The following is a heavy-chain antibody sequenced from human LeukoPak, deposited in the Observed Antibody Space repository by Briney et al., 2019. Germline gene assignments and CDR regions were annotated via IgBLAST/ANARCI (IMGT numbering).Heavy chain of an antibody. D-gene: IGHD3-16*02. CDR2: ITSGGDYM. V-gene: IGHV3-21*01. Sequence: PGGSLRLSCAASGFTFGGYTMSWVRQAPGKGLQWVSTITSGGDYMYYADPAKGRFTISRDDSKNSLYLHMNSLRAEDTAVYYCARVSIFGVVIANDYWGQGTVVTVSS. CDR3: ARVSIFGVVIANDY. CDR1: GFTFGGYT. J-gene: IGHJ4*02.